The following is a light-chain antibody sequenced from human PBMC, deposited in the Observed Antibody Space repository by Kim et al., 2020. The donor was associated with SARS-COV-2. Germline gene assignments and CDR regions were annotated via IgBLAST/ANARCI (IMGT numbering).Light chain of an antibody. CDR1: QSISTY. J-gene: IGKJ4*01. CDR3: QQSYSVPTT. V-gene: IGKV1-39*01. Sequence: IQMTQSPSSLSASVGDRVSITCRASQSISTYLNWYQQTPGKAPKLLIYSASVLRSGVPTRFSGSRSGTEFTLTISSLQPEDFATYYCQQSYSVPTTFGGGTKVDIK. CDR2: SAS.